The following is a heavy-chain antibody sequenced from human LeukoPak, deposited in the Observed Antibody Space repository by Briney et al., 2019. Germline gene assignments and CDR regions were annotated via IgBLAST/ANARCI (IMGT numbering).Heavy chain of an antibody. CDR2: FYYTATT. J-gene: IGHJ6*03. CDR3: ARHLPTKVYYYYYMDV. Sequence: PSETLSLTCTVSGVSINSNTYYWGWIRQPPGKGLEWIASFYYTATTYYNPSLKRRVNISIDTSKNQFSLKLSSVTAADTAVYYCARHLPTKVYYYYYMDVWGKGTTVTVSS. D-gene: IGHD2-8*01. CDR1: GVSINSNTYY. V-gene: IGHV4-39*01.